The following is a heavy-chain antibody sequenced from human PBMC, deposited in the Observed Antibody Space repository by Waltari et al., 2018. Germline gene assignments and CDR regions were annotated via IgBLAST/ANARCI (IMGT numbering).Heavy chain of an antibody. D-gene: IGHD3-3*02. CDR3: ARVSAFGNWFDP. V-gene: IGHV3-21*01. Sequence: EVQLVESGGGLVQPGGSLRLSCAASGFTFSSYAMSWVRQAPGKGLEWVSSISSSSSYIYYADSVKGRFTISRDNAKNSLYLQMNSLRAEDTAVYYCARVSAFGNWFDPWGQGTLVIVSS. CDR1: GFTFSSYA. CDR2: ISSSSSYI. J-gene: IGHJ5*02.